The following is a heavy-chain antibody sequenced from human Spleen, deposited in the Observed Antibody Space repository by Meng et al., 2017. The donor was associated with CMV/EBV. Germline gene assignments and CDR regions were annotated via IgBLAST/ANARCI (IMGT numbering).Heavy chain of an antibody. CDR1: GFTFSNYG. CDR3: AKSPRYCYGGDCYGTDLLLDY. Sequence: GESLKISCAASGFTFSNYGMHWVRQAPGKGLEWVAFIRYDGSNKYYADSVKGRFTISRDNSKNTLYLEMNSLKVEDTGVYYCAKSPRYCYGGDCYGTDLLLDYWGQGTLVTVSS. D-gene: IGHD2-15*01. V-gene: IGHV3-30*02. J-gene: IGHJ4*02. CDR2: IRYDGSNK.